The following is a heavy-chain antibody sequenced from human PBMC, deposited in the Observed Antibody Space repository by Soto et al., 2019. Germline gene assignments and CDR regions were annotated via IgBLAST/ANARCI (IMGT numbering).Heavy chain of an antibody. D-gene: IGHD3-22*01. Sequence: SETLSLTCTVSGGSISSSSYYWGWIRQPPGKGLEWIGSIYYSGSTYYNPSLKSRVTISVDTSKNQFSLKLSSVTAADTAVYYCARLYDSSGYYYRYYFDYWGQGTLVTVSS. J-gene: IGHJ4*02. CDR1: GGSISSSSYY. CDR3: ARLYDSSGYYYRYYFDY. V-gene: IGHV4-39*01. CDR2: IYYSGST.